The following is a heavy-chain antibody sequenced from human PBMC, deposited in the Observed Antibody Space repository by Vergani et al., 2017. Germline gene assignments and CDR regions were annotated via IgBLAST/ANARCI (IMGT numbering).Heavy chain of an antibody. J-gene: IGHJ6*03. CDR1: GGSISSSSYY. CDR3: ARVLSIFGSGYMDV. D-gene: IGHD3-3*01. Sequence: QLQLQESGPGLVKPSETLSLTCTVSGGSISSSSYYWGWIRQPPGKGLEWIGSIYYSGSSNYNPSLKSRVTISVDTSKNQFSLKLSSLTAADTAVYYCARVLSIFGSGYMDVWGKGTTVTVSS. CDR2: IYYSGSS. V-gene: IGHV4-39*07.